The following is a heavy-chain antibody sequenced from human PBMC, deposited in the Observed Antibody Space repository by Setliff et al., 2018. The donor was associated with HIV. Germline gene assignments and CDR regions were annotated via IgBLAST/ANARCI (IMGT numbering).Heavy chain of an antibody. V-gene: IGHV4-61*02. Sequence: PSETLSLTCTVSGGSISSGSYFWTWIRQPAGKGLEWIGRIYTSGSTNYNPSLKSRVTMSVDTSKNQFSLKLTSVTASDTAVYYCARAAAGNTGPFDLWGRGSPVTVSS. CDR1: GGSISSGSYF. CDR2: IYTSGST. J-gene: IGHJ4*02. D-gene: IGHD4-17*01. CDR3: ARAAAGNTGPFDL.